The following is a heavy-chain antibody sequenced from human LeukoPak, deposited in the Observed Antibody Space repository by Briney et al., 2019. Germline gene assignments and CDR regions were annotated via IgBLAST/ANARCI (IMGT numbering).Heavy chain of an antibody. CDR3: ARGLYSSSSVGLKD. Sequence: SETLSLTCAVYGGSFSGYYWSWIRQPPGKGLGWIGEINHSGSTSYNPSLKSRVTISVDTSKNQFSLKLSSVTAADTAVYYCARGLYSSSSVGLKDWGQGTLVTVSS. CDR1: GGSFSGYY. CDR2: INHSGST. J-gene: IGHJ4*02. V-gene: IGHV4-34*01. D-gene: IGHD6-13*01.